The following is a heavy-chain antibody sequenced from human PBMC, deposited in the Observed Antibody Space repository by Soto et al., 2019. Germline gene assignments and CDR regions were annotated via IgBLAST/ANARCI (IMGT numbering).Heavy chain of an antibody. CDR3: ASTGNYYDSSGYTPTEYYFDY. J-gene: IGHJ4*02. CDR1: GGSISSYY. V-gene: IGHV4-4*07. CDR2: IYTSGST. Sequence: QVQLQESGPGLVKPSETLSLTCTVSGGSISSYYWSWIRQPAGKGLEWIGRIYTSGSTNYNPSLTSRVTMSVDTSKNQFSLKLSSVTAADTAVYYCASTGNYYDSSGYTPTEYYFDYWGQGTLVTVSS. D-gene: IGHD3-22*01.